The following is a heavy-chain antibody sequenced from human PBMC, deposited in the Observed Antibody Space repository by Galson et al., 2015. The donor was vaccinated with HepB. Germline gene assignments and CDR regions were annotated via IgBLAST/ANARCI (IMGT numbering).Heavy chain of an antibody. CDR2: MSSSSSYI. CDR1: GFSFSSYS. CDR3: ARVSDY. V-gene: IGHV3-21*01. Sequence: SLRLSCAASGFSFSSYSMNWVRQAPGEGLEWVSSMSSSSSYIYYADSVKGRFTISRDNAKNSLYLQMNSLRAEDTAVYYCARVSDYWGQGTLVTVSS. J-gene: IGHJ4*02.